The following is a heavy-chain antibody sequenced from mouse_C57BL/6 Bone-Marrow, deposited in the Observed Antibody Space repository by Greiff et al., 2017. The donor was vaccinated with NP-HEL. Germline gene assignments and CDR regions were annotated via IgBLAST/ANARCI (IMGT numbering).Heavy chain of an antibody. CDR2: IYPGNSDT. Sequence: EVKLVESGTVLARPGASVKMSCKTSGYTFTSYWMHWVKQRPGQGLEWIGAIYPGNSDTSYNQKFKGKAKLTAVTSASTAYMELSSLTNEDSAVYYCTRELITTVVATRAWFAYWGQGTLVTVSA. J-gene: IGHJ3*01. CDR3: TRELITTVVATRAWFAY. V-gene: IGHV1-5*01. D-gene: IGHD1-1*01. CDR1: GYTFTSYW.